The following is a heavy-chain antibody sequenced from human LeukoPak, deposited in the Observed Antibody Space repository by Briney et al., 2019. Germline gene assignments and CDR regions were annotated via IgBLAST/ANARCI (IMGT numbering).Heavy chain of an antibody. D-gene: IGHD6-13*01. CDR2: ISGSSSYI. CDR1: GFTFSSYS. V-gene: IGHV3-21*01. CDR3: ASSWGSSWYLDY. J-gene: IGHJ4*02. Sequence: GGSLRLSCAASGFTFSSYSMNWVRHAPGKGLEWVSSISGSSSYIYYADSVKGRFTISRDNAKNSLYLQMNSLRAEDTALYYCASSWGSSWYLDYWGQGTLVTVSS.